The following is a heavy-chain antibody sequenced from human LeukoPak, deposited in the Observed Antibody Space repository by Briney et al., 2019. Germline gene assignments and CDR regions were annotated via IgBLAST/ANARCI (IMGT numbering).Heavy chain of an antibody. CDR1: GFTFGDYA. CDR3: TRWGYGSGRRYYFDY. J-gene: IGHJ4*02. V-gene: IGHV3-49*03. Sequence: PGGSLRLSCTASGFTFGDYAMSWFRQAPGKGLEGVGFIRSKAYGGTTEYAASVKGRFTISRDDSKSIAYLQMNSLKTEDTAVYYCTRWGYGSGRRYYFDYWGQGTLVTVSS. D-gene: IGHD3-10*01. CDR2: IRSKAYGGTT.